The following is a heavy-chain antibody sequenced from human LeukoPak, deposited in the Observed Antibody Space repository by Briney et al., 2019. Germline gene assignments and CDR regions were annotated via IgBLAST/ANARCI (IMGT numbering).Heavy chain of an antibody. D-gene: IGHD3-22*01. CDR1: GFTFGDYA. CDR3: TRDRITMIVASRY. Sequence: GGSLRLSCTASGFTFGDYALSWFRQAPGKGLEWVGFIRGKAYGGTTEYAASVKGRFTISRDDSKSIAYLQMNSLKTEDTAVYYCTRDRITMIVASRYWGQGTLVTVSS. V-gene: IGHV3-49*03. J-gene: IGHJ4*02. CDR2: IRGKAYGGTT.